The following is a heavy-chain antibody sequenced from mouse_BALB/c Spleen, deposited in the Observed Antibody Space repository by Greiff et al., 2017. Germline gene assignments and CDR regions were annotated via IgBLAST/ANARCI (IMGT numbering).Heavy chain of an antibody. CDR2: ISDGGSYT. Sequence: EVNVVESGGGLVKPGGSLKLSCAASGFTFSDYYMYWVRQTPEKRLEWVATISDGGSYTYYPDSVKGRFTISRDNAKNNLYLQMSSLKSEDTAMYYCARGRWDAMDYWGQGTSVTVSS. CDR1: GFTFSDYY. D-gene: IGHD1-1*02. CDR3: ARGRWDAMDY. V-gene: IGHV5-4*02. J-gene: IGHJ4*01.